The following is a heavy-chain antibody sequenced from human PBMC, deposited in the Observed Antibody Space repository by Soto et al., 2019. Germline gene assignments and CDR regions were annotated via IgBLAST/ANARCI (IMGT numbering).Heavy chain of an antibody. V-gene: IGHV1-3*01. D-gene: IGHD6-6*01. J-gene: IGHJ6*03. CDR2: INAGNGNT. Sequence: ASVKVSCKASGYTFTSYAMHWVRQAPVQRLEWMGWINAGNGNTKYSQKFQGRVTITRDTSASTAYMELSSLRSEDTAVYYCALGDSSSSLTDSYYYMDVWGKGTTVTVSS. CDR1: GYTFTSYA. CDR3: ALGDSSSSLTDSYYYMDV.